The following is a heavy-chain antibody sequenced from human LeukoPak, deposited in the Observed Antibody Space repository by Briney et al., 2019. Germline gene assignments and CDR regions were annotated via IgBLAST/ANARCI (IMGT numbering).Heavy chain of an antibody. CDR3: ARGRVAAAGQGYFQH. CDR1: GGSFSGYY. D-gene: IGHD6-13*01. Sequence: SETLSLTCAVYGGSFSGYYWSWIRQPPGKGLEWIGEINHSGSTNYNPFLKSRVTISVDTSKNQFSLKLSSVTAADTAVYYCARGRVAAAGQGYFQHWGQGTLVTVSS. CDR2: INHSGST. J-gene: IGHJ1*01. V-gene: IGHV4-34*01.